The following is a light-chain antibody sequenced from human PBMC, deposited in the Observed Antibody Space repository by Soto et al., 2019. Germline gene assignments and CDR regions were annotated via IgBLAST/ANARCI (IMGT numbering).Light chain of an antibody. Sequence: DIVLTQSPGTMYLSPGDRATLSCRASQSVSSSYLAWYQQRPGQAPRLLIFGASYKATGIPDRFSGSGSGTDFTLTISRLEPEDFAVYYCQQYSSSPPEFTFGPGTKVD. V-gene: IGKV3-20*01. J-gene: IGKJ3*01. CDR3: QQYSSSPPEFT. CDR1: QSVSSSY. CDR2: GAS.